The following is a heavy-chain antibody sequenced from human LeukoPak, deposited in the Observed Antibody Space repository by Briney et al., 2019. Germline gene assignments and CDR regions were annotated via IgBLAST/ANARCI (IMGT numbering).Heavy chain of an antibody. J-gene: IGHJ4*02. Sequence: GASVKVSCKASGYSFSDYPIHWVRQAPGQGLEWMGRINSNSGGTSYAQNFQGRVTMTRDTSITTAYMEVSGLTSDDTAVYYCARGGSWSGYLYYFDSWGQGTLVSVSS. CDR2: INSNSGGT. D-gene: IGHD3-10*01. CDR3: ARGGSWSGYLYYFDS. CDR1: GYSFSDYP. V-gene: IGHV1-2*06.